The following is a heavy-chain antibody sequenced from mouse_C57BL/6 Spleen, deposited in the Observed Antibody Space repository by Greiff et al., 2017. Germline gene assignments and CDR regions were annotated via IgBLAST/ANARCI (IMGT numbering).Heavy chain of an antibody. CDR3: ARSVLSWFAY. J-gene: IGHJ3*01. CDR2: INPNNGGT. V-gene: IGHV1-26*01. Sequence: VQLQQSGPELVKPGASVKISCKASGYTFTDYYMNWVKQSHGKSLEWIGDINPNNGGTSYNQKFKGKATLTVDKSSSTAYMELRSLTSEDSAVYYCARSVLSWFAYGGKGTLVTVSA. CDR1: GYTFTDYY.